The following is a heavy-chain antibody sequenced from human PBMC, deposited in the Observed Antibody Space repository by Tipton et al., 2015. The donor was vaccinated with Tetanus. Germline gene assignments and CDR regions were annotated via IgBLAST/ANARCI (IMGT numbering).Heavy chain of an antibody. CDR3: ARDRGSVHY. D-gene: IGHD3-10*01. Sequence: LSLTCAASGFTFSSYSMNWVRQAPGKGLEWVSSISSSSSYIYYADSVKGRFTISRDNAKNSLYLQMNSLRAEDTAVYYCARDRGSVHYWGQGTLVTVSS. V-gene: IGHV3-21*01. CDR2: ISSSSSYI. CDR1: GFTFSSYS. J-gene: IGHJ4*02.